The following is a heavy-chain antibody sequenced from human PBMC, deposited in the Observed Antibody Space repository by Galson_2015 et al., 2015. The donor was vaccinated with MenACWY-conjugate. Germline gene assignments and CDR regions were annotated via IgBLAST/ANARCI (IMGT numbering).Heavy chain of an antibody. Sequence: SLRLSCAASGFTFSSYSMNWVRQAPGKGLEWVSYISSSSSTIYYADSVKGRFTISRDNAKNSLYLQMNSLRAEDTAVYYCARDLNDWPPYFDYWGQGTLVTVSS. D-gene: IGHD3-3*01. J-gene: IGHJ4*02. V-gene: IGHV3-48*04. CDR2: ISSSSSTI. CDR3: ARDLNDWPPYFDY. CDR1: GFTFSSYS.